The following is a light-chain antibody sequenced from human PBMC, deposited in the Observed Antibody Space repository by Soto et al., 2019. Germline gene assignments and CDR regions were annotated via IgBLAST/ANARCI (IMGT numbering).Light chain of an antibody. CDR2: KAS. V-gene: IGKV1-5*03. Sequence: DIQMTQSPSTLSASVGDRVTITCRASQSISSWLAWYQQKPGKAPKLLIYKASSLESGVPSRFSGSGSGTESTLTISSLQPDDFATYYCKQYNSYALTFGGGTKVEIK. CDR1: QSISSW. CDR3: KQYNSYALT. J-gene: IGKJ4*01.